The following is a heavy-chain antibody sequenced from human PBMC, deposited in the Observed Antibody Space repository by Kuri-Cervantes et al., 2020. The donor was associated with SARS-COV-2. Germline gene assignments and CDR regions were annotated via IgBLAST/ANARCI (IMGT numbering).Heavy chain of an antibody. V-gene: IGHV1-18*01. Sequence: ASVKVSCKASGYTFTSYGISWVRQAPGQGLEWMGWTSAYNGNTNYAQKLQGRVTMTTDTSTSTAYMELRSLRSDDTAVYYCARTGVRFLEWLSKDADAFDIWGQGTMVTVSS. D-gene: IGHD3-3*01. CDR2: TSAYNGNT. CDR3: ARTGVRFLEWLSKDADAFDI. J-gene: IGHJ3*02. CDR1: GYTFTSYG.